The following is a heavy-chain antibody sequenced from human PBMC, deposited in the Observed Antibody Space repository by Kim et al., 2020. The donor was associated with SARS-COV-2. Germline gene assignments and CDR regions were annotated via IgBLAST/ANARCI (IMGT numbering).Heavy chain of an antibody. D-gene: IGHD2-2*01. CDR3: VKSDFSTVACRRLEY. CDR1: GFTFSSIA. V-gene: IGHV3-64D*09. Sequence: GGSLRLSCSASGFTFSSIAMHWVRQAPGKGLEHVSVISDNGESTYFADSVKGRFTTSRDNSKNTLYLQMSSLRAEDTALYFCVKSDFSTVACRRLEYWGQGILVTVSS. J-gene: IGHJ4*02. CDR2: ISDNGEST.